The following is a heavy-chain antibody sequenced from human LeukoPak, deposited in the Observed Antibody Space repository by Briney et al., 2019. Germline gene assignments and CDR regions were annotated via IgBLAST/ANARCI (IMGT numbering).Heavy chain of an antibody. Sequence: SQTLSLTCTVSGGSISSGGYYWSWIRQHPGEGLEWIGYIYYSGSTYYNPSLKSRVTISVDTSKNQFSLKLSSVTAADTAVYYCARAEVPKPRGVRGVPSFDYWGQGTLVTVSS. V-gene: IGHV4-31*03. D-gene: IGHD3-10*01. CDR1: GGSISSGGYY. J-gene: IGHJ4*02. CDR2: IYYSGST. CDR3: ARAEVPKPRGVRGVPSFDY.